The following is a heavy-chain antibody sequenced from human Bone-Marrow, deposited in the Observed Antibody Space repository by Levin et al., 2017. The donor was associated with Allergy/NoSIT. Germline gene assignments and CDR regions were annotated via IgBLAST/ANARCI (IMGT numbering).Heavy chain of an antibody. D-gene: IGHD1-14*01. Sequence: SVKVSCKASGGTSSNFDISWVRQAPGQGLEWMGGITPIFATSNYAEKFQGRLTITADESTRTAYMELSSLTSETTAVYFCARDGILMSSMDGFDIWGQETTVTVSS. V-gene: IGHV1-69*13. CDR1: GGTSSNFD. J-gene: IGHJ3*02. CDR3: ARDGILMSSMDGFDI. CDR2: ITPIFATS.